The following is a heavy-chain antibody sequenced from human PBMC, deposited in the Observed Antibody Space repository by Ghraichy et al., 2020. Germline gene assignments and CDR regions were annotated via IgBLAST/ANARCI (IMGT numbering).Heavy chain of an antibody. V-gene: IGHV4-39*01. D-gene: IGHD1-26*01. J-gene: IGHJ4*02. CDR3: ARHYGWEALS. Sequence: EWIGSIYHTGSTYYKPSLKSRVTMSVDTSKNQFSLKLSSVTAADTAVYYCARHYGWEALSWCQGTLF. CDR2: IYHTGST.